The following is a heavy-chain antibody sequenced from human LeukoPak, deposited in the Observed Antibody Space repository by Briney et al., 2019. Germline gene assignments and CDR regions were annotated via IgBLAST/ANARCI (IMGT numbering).Heavy chain of an antibody. D-gene: IGHD4-17*01. CDR2: IKQDGTE. Sequence: GGSLRLSCAASGFTFRRHWMSWVRQAPGKGPEWVAHIKQDGTEYYEDSVKGRFIISRDNAKNSLYLQMNSLRAEDTAVYTCVRGPDYGDRLDYFDNWGQGTLVTVSS. V-gene: IGHV3-7*01. J-gene: IGHJ4*02. CDR3: VRGPDYGDRLDYFDN. CDR1: GFTFRRHW.